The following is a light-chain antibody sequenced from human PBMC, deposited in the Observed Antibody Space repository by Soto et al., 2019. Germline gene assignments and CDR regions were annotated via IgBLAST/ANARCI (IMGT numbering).Light chain of an antibody. J-gene: IGKJ5*01. Sequence: EIVLTQSPGTLSLSPGERATLSCRASQSVSSSYLAWYQQKPGLAPRLLIYGASSRATGIPARFSGSGSGTDFTLTISSLEPEDFAVYYCQRYASSTITFGQGTRLEIK. CDR1: QSVSSSY. CDR2: GAS. V-gene: IGKV3-20*01. CDR3: QRYASSTIT.